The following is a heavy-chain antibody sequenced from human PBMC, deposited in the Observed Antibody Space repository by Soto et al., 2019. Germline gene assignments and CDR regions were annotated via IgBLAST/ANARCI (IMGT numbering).Heavy chain of an antibody. CDR1: RYSFTSFN. J-gene: IGHJ1*01. V-gene: IGHV1-46*01. D-gene: IGHD2-15*01. CDR2: INPSTGAA. Sequence: ASVKVSCKASRYSFTSFNIHWLRQVPGQGLEWMGEINPSTGAAGYEQTFQGRITMTRDTSTSTVYMVLSSLRSADTAVYYCAREENCSDGICYSEYFQRWGQGTLVTVSS. CDR3: AREENCSDGICYSEYFQR.